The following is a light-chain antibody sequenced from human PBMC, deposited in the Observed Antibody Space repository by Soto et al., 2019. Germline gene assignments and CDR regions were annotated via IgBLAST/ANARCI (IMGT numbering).Light chain of an antibody. J-gene: IGKJ4*01. CDR3: QRYDSAPLT. CDR1: QGISNF. V-gene: IGKV1-27*01. CDR2: AAS. Sequence: DIQMTQAPSSLSASVGDRVTITGRASQGISNFLAWYQQKPGQVPNLLIYAASTLPSGVPYRFSGSGSGTDFTLTISSLQPVDVATYYCQRYDSAPLTFGRGTKVDIK.